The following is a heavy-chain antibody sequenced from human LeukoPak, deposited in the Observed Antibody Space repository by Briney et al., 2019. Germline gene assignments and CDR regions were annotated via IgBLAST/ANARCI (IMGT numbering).Heavy chain of an antibody. Sequence: SETLSLTCTVSGGSICSYYWSWIRQPPGKGLEWIGYIYYSGSTNYNPSLKSRVTISVDTSKHQLSLKLSSVTAADTAVYYCARVPAAPVSGWFDPWGQGTLVTVSS. CDR3: ARVPAAPVSGWFDP. V-gene: IGHV4-59*01. CDR2: IYYSGST. D-gene: IGHD2-2*01. CDR1: GGSICSYY. J-gene: IGHJ5*02.